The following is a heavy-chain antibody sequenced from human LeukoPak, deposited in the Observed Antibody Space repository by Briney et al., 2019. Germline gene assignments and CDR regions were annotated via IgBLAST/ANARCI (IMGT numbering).Heavy chain of an antibody. J-gene: IGHJ4*02. Sequence: PETLSLTCAVYVGSFSGYYWSWIRQPPRQELEWIGYIYYSGSTNYTPSLKSRVTISVDSSKNQFSLKLSSVTAADTAVYYCARGRYYYYDSSSYYGFDYWGQGSLVTVSS. CDR1: VGSFSGYY. CDR2: IYYSGST. D-gene: IGHD3-22*01. V-gene: IGHV4-59*01. CDR3: ARGRYYYYDSSSYYGFDY.